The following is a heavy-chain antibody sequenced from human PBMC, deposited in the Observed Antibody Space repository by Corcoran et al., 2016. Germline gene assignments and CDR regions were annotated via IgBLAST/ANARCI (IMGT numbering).Heavy chain of an antibody. D-gene: IGHD3-22*01. Sequence: QVQLQASGPGLVKPSETLSLTCTVSGGSISSYYWSWIRQPPGKGLEWIGYIYYSGSTNYNPSLKSRVTISVDTSKNQFSLKLSSVTAADTAVYYCARDESSGYYPQFDPWGQGTLVTVSS. CDR3: ARDESSGYYPQFDP. CDR2: IYYSGST. V-gene: IGHV4-59*01. CDR1: GGSISSYY. J-gene: IGHJ5*02.